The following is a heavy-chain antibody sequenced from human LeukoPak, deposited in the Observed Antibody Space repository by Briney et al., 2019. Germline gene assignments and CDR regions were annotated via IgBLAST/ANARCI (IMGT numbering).Heavy chain of an antibody. Sequence: GRSLRLSCAASGFTFSSYAMTWVRQAPGKGLEWISAISGSAYSTSYADSVKGRFTNSRDNSKNTLYLQMNSLRAENTAIYYCARNTSGFKLGDAFDIWGQGTMVTVSS. V-gene: IGHV3-23*01. J-gene: IGHJ3*02. D-gene: IGHD3-22*01. CDR1: GFTFSSYA. CDR3: ARNTSGFKLGDAFDI. CDR2: ISGSAYST.